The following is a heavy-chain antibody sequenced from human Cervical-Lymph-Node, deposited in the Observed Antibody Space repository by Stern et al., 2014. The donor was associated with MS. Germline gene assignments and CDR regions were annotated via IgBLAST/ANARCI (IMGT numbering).Heavy chain of an antibody. J-gene: IGHJ2*01. CDR3: ARERQQYCNSEGCSYWYFDL. V-gene: IGHV4-4*02. CDR2: IYHSGAS. D-gene: IGHD2/OR15-2a*01. Sequence: VQLQESGPGLVKPSGTLSLTCAVSGGSVSSTNWWSWVRQSPGKGLEWIGNIYHSGASNYRLSLRSRVSISLDNSKNHLSLHLTSVTAADTAVYYCARERQQYCNSEGCSYWYFDLWGRGTLVTVSS. CDR1: GGSVSSTNW.